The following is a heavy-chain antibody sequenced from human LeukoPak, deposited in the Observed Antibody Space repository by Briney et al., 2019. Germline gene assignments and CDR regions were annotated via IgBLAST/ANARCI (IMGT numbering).Heavy chain of an antibody. J-gene: IGHJ4*02. Sequence: SGGSLRLSCAASGFTFSDYWMRWGRQAPRKGLEWVAYIKQDGGEKYYVDSVKGRFTSSRDNARNSLYLQMDGLGLEDRAVYYCASAGREGTGGPDYWGQGTQVTVSS. D-gene: IGHD3-10*01. CDR2: IKQDGGEK. CDR3: ASAGREGTGGPDY. CDR1: GFTFSDYW. V-gene: IGHV3-7*01.